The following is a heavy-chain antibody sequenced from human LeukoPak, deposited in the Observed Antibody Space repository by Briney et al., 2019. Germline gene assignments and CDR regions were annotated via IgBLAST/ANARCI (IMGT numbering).Heavy chain of an antibody. D-gene: IGHD5-18*01. V-gene: IGHV3-33*01. CDR1: GFTFSNYG. CDR3: ARDHEDYSLSDAFDI. CDR2: IWYDGSNN. Sequence: GGSLRLSCAASGFTFSNYGMHWVRQAPGKGLEWVAVIWYDGSNNYYADSVKGGFTISRDNSKNTMYLQMKTLRAEDTAVYYCARDHEDYSLSDAFDIWGQGTMVTVSS. J-gene: IGHJ3*02.